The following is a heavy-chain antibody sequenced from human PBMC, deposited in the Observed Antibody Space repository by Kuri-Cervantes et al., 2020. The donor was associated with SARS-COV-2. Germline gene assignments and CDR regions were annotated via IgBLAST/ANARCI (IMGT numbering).Heavy chain of an antibody. V-gene: IGHV3-48*01. J-gene: IGHJ4*02. CDR3: ARAPLSHSNAQPFWFDY. CDR2: IGSSISTI. D-gene: IGHD4-11*01. Sequence: GESLKISCAASGFTFSSYSTNWVRQAPGKGLEWVSNIGSSISTIYHADSVKGRFTVSRDNAKNSLYLQMNSLRAEDTAVYYCARAPLSHSNAQPFWFDYWGQGTLVTVSS. CDR1: GFTFSSYS.